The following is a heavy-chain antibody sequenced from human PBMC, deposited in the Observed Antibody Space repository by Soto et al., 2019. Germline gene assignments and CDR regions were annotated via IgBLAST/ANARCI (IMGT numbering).Heavy chain of an antibody. Sequence: PGGSLRLSCAASRFTFSTYAMNWVRQAPGKGLEWVSTITSSGSSTYYADSVKGRFTISRDNSKNTLYLQMNNLRAEDTAVYYCAKAPTAAGTYWVDYWGQGTLVTVSS. CDR2: ITSSGSST. J-gene: IGHJ4*02. V-gene: IGHV3-23*01. CDR1: RFTFSTYA. CDR3: AKAPTAAGTYWVDY. D-gene: IGHD6-13*01.